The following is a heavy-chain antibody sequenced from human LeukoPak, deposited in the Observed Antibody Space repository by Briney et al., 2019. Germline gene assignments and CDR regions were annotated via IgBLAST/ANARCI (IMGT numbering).Heavy chain of an antibody. CDR1: GFTFSSYA. CDR3: AKDKPGNKGYCSSTSCPPQGYFDL. V-gene: IGHV3-23*01. J-gene: IGHJ2*01. CDR2: ISGSGGST. Sequence: PGGSLRLSCAASGFTFSSYAMSWVRQAPGKGLEWVSAISGSGGSTYYADSVKGRFTISRDNSKNTLYLQMNSLRAEDTAVYYCAKDKPGNKGYCSSTSCPPQGYFDLWGRGTLVTVSS. D-gene: IGHD2-2*01.